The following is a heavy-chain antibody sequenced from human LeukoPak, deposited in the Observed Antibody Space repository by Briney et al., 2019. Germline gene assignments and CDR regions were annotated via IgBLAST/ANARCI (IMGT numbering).Heavy chain of an antibody. J-gene: IGHJ6*02. V-gene: IGHV7-4-1*02. CDR2: TNTNTGNP. Sequence: ASVKVSCKASGYTFTSYAMNWVRQAPGQGLEWMGWTNTNTGNPTYAQGFTGRFVFSLDTSVSTAYLQISSLKAEDTVVYYCARAVAGYSYYGMDVWGQGTTVTVSS. CDR1: GYTFTSYA. D-gene: IGHD6-19*01. CDR3: ARAVAGYSYYGMDV.